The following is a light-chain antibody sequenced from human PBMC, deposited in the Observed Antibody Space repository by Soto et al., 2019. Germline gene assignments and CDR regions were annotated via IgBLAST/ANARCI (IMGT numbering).Light chain of an antibody. CDR1: SSDVGAYNS. J-gene: IGLJ1*01. V-gene: IGLV2-14*01. Sequence: QSVLTQPASVSGSPGQSITISCTGTSSDVGAYNSVAWYQHNPGEVPKLMIYDVTNRPSWVSSRFSGSKSGNTASLSISGLQSEDEADYYCSSFTSGSTLVFGTGTKLTVL. CDR3: SSFTSGSTLV. CDR2: DVT.